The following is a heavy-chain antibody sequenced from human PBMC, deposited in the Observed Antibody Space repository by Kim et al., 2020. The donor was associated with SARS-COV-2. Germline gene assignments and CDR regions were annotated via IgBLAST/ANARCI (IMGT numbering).Heavy chain of an antibody. CDR2: INSDGSST. Sequence: GGSLRLSCAASGFTFSSDWMHWVRLVPEKGLVWVSHINSDGSSTRYADSVKGRFTISRDNAKNTLYLQMNSLRAEDTAVYYCAVPLGGTGWYKYWGQGTLVPVSS. V-gene: IGHV3-74*01. CDR3: AVPLGGTGWYKY. D-gene: IGHD6-19*01. J-gene: IGHJ4*02. CDR1: GFTFSSDW.